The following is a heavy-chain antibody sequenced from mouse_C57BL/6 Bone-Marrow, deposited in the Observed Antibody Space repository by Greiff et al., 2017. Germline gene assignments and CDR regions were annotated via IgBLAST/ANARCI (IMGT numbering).Heavy chain of an antibody. CDR2: ILPSIGRT. Sequence: VKLQESGSELRSPGSSVKLSCKDFDSEVFPIAYMSWVRQKPGHGFEWIGGILPSIGRTIYGEKFEDKATLDADTLSNTAYLELNSLTSEDSAIYYCARPHYYGSSYFDYWGQGTTLTVSS. J-gene: IGHJ2*01. V-gene: IGHV15-2*01. D-gene: IGHD1-1*01. CDR1: DSEVFPIAY. CDR3: ARPHYYGSSYFDY.